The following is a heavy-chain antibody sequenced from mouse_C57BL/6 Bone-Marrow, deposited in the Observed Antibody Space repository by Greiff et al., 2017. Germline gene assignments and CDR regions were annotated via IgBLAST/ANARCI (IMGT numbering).Heavy chain of an antibody. CDR2: ISNLAYSI. D-gene: IGHD2-4*01. CDR1: GFTFSDYG. CDR3: ARDDYDGSFAY. J-gene: IGHJ3*01. Sequence: EVKLVESGGGLVQPGGSLKLSCAASGFTFSDYGMAWVRQAPRKGPEWVAFISNLAYSIYYADTVTGRFTISRENAKNTLYLEMSSLRSEDTAMYYCARDDYDGSFAYWGQGTLVTVSA. V-gene: IGHV5-15*01.